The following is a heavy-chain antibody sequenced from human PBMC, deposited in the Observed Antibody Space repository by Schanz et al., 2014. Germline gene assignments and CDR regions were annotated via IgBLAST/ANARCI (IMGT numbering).Heavy chain of an antibody. CDR2: IIPILGME. V-gene: IGHV1-69*04. D-gene: IGHD3-22*01. CDR3: ARDIQYHYDTRGPVGAFDI. J-gene: IGHJ3*02. CDR1: GGTFSSSA. Sequence: QVQLVQSGAEVKKPGSSVKVSCKASGGTFSSSAFSWVRQAPGQGLEWMGKIIPILGMENYAQKFQGRVTITADISTSTAYMDLSSLRSDDTAVYYCARDIQYHYDTRGPVGAFDIWGQGTVVTVSS.